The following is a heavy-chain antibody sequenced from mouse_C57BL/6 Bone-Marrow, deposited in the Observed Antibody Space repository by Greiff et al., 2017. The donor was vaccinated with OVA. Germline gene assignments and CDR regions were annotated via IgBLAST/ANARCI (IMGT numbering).Heavy chain of an antibody. Sequence: EVKVEESGGGLVKPGGSLKLSCAASGFTFSSYAMSWVRQTPEKRLEWVATISDGGSYTYYPDNVKGRFTISRDNAKNNLYLQMSHLKSEDTAMYYCASHSAYWGQGTLVTVSA. CDR3: ASHSAY. V-gene: IGHV5-4*03. J-gene: IGHJ3*01. CDR1: GFTFSSYA. CDR2: ISDGGSYT.